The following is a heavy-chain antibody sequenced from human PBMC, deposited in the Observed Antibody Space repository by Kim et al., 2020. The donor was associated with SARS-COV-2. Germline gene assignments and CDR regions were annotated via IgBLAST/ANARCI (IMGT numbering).Heavy chain of an antibody. CDR2: IKSKNDGGTA. D-gene: IGHD7-27*01. CDR1: GFSFNIAW. J-gene: IGHJ3*01. Sequence: GGLVKPGDSLRLSCVASGFSFNIAWMRWVRQAPGKGLEWVGHIKSKNDGGTADYGAPVKGRFTISRDDSRNTVFLQMDGLKSEDTGVYYCTTDHGGNSAWGAYDVWGQGTMVTVSA. V-gene: IGHV3-15*01. CDR3: TTDHGGNSAWGAYDV.